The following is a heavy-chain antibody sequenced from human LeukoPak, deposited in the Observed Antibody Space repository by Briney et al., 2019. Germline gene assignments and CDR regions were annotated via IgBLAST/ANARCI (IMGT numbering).Heavy chain of an antibody. J-gene: IGHJ6*03. CDR3: ARDRRNDYGDYHPSMDV. Sequence: SETLSLTCAVYGGSFSGYYWSWIRQPPGKGLEWIGEINHRGSTNYTPSLKSRVTISVDTSKNQFSLNLSSVTAADTAVYSCARDRRNDYGDYHPSMDVWGKGTPVTISS. D-gene: IGHD4-17*01. V-gene: IGHV4-34*01. CDR1: GGSFSGYY. CDR2: INHRGST.